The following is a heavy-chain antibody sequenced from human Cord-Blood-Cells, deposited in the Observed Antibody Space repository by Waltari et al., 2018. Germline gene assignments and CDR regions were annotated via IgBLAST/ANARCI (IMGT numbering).Heavy chain of an antibody. CDR1: GGSFSGYY. CDR3: AGGLPYYDDSSGSRWFDP. V-gene: IGHV4-34*01. Sequence: QVQLQQWGAGLLKPSETLSLTCAVYGGSFSGYYWSWIRQPPGTGLGWIGEINHSGRTNDSPALRSGGTRSVDASKDQFSLKLSSVTAADTCVYYCAGGLPYYDDSSGSRWFDPWGQGTLVTVSS. J-gene: IGHJ5*02. CDR2: INHSGRT. D-gene: IGHD3-22*01.